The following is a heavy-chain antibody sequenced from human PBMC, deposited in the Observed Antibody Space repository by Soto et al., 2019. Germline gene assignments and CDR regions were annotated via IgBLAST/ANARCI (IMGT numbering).Heavy chain of an antibody. V-gene: IGHV4-34*01. CDR2: INHSGST. D-gene: IGHD6-13*01. J-gene: IGHJ5*02. CDR1: GGSFSGYY. CDR3: ARVKYSSSWYIYGIFGKDTNNWFDP. Sequence: QVQLQQWGAGLLKPSETLSLTCAVYGGSFSGYYWSWIRQPPGKGLEWIGEINHSGSTNYNPSLKSRVTISVDTSKNQFSLKLSSVTAADTAVYYCARVKYSSSWYIYGIFGKDTNNWFDPWGQGTLVTVSS.